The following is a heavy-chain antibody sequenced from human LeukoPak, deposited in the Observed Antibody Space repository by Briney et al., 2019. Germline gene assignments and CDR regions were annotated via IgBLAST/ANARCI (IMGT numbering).Heavy chain of an antibody. CDR2: ISGSGGST. Sequence: GGSLRLPCAASGFTFSSYGMSWVRQAPGKGLEWVSAISGSGGSTYYADSVKGRFTISRDNSKNTLYLQMNSLRAEDTAVYYCAKSLSSRGLIIPKTSRYFDYWGQGTLVTVSS. J-gene: IGHJ4*02. D-gene: IGHD3-10*01. CDR3: AKSLSSRGLIIPKTSRYFDY. V-gene: IGHV3-23*01. CDR1: GFTFSSYG.